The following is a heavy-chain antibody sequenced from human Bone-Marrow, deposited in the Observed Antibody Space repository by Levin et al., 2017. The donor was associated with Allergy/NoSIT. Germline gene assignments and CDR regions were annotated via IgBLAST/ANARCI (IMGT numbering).Heavy chain of an antibody. V-gene: IGHV4-59*01. Sequence: SETLSLTCTVSGGSISSYYWSWIRQPPGKGLEWIGYIYYSGSTNYNPSLKSRVTISVDTSKNQFSLKLSSVTAADTAVYYCARDYNGWYYFDYWGQGTLVTVSS. CDR2: IYYSGST. CDR3: ARDYNGWYYFDY. D-gene: IGHD6-19*01. J-gene: IGHJ4*02. CDR1: GGSISSYY.